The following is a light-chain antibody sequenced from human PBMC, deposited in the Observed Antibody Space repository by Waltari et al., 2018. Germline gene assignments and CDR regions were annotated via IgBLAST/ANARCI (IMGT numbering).Light chain of an antibody. CDR1: QGISSY. J-gene: IGKJ2*01. CDR3: QHLNSYPVT. Sequence: DIQLTQSPSFLSASVGDRVTITCRASQGISSYLAWYQQKPGKAPKLPIYTASTLQSGVPSRFSGSGSGTEFTLTISSLQPEDFATYYCQHLNSYPVTFGQGTKLEIK. V-gene: IGKV1-9*01. CDR2: TAS.